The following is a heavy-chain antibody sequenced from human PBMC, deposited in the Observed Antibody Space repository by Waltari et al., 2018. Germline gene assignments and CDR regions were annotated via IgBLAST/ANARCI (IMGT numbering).Heavy chain of an antibody. D-gene: IGHD1-7*01. CDR2: INHSGST. Sequence: QVQLQQWGAGLLKPSETLSLTCAVYGGSFSGYYWSWIRQPPGKGLEWIGEINHSGSTNSNPSLKSRVTISVDTSKNQFSLKLSSVTAADTAVYYCARGDRNWNFFPFDYWGQGTLVTVSS. CDR1: GGSFSGYY. CDR3: ARGDRNWNFFPFDY. J-gene: IGHJ4*02. V-gene: IGHV4-34*01.